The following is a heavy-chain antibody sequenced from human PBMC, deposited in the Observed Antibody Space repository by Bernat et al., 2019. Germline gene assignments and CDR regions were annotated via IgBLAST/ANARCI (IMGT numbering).Heavy chain of an antibody. Sequence: EVQLVESGGGLVQPGGSLRLSCAASGFTFSSYWMSWVRQAPGKGLEWVANIKQDGSEKYYLDSVKGRFTISRDNATNSLYLQMNSLRAEDTAVYYCARDPLRRYYDSSGSRPYFDYWGQGTLVTVSS. CDR2: IKQDGSEK. D-gene: IGHD3-22*01. CDR1: GFTFSSYW. CDR3: ARDPLRRYYDSSGSRPYFDY. J-gene: IGHJ4*02. V-gene: IGHV3-7*01.